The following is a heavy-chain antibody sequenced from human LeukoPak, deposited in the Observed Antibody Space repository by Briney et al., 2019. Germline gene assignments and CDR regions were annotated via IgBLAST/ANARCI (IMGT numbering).Heavy chain of an antibody. V-gene: IGHV3-23*01. CDR2: ISGSGGST. J-gene: IGHJ5*02. CDR1: GFTFISYA. D-gene: IGHD6-6*01. CDR3: AKPLSFPSYSSSSFS. Sequence: PGGSLRLSCAASGFTFISYAMSWVRQAPVKGLEWVSIISGSGGSTYYADSVKGRFTISRDNSKNTLYLQMNSLRAEDTAVYYCAKPLSFPSYSSSSFSWGQGTLVTVSS.